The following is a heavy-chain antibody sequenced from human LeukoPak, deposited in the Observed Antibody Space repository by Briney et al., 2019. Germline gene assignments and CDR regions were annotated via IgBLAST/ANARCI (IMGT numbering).Heavy chain of an antibody. J-gene: IGHJ3*02. D-gene: IGHD3-22*01. CDR3: ARNYDSSGYYYVYAFDM. Sequence: SVKVSCKASGGTFSSYAISWVRQAPGQGLEWMGGIIPIFGTANYAQKFQGRVTITADESTSTAYMELSSLRSEDTAVYYCARNYDSSGYYYVYAFDMWGQGTMVTVSS. CDR2: IIPIFGTA. V-gene: IGHV1-69*13. CDR1: GGTFSSYA.